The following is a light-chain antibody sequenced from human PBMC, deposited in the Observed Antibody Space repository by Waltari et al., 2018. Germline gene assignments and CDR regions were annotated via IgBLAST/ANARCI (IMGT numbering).Light chain of an antibody. CDR1: SSNIGSDY. CDR3: AACDDSLSGWV. V-gene: IGLV1-47*01. Sequence: QSVLTQPPSASGTPGQRVTISCSGSSSNIGSDYVYWYQQLTGTAPKLLIYRDNQRPSGVPARFSGSNSGTSASLAISGLRSEDEADYYCAACDDSLSGWVFGGGTKLTVL. J-gene: IGLJ3*02. CDR2: RDN.